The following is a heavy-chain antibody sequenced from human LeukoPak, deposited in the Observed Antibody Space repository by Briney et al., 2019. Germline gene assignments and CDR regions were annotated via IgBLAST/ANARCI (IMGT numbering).Heavy chain of an antibody. CDR1: GFTFSSYA. Sequence: GGSLRLSCAASGFTFSSYAMSWVRQAPGKGLEWVSYISTGSSTTYYADSVKGRFTISRDNVENSLYLQMNSLRDEDTAVYYCARVAAGYSVNYFDYWGQGTLVTVSS. V-gene: IGHV3-48*02. CDR2: ISTGSSTT. CDR3: ARVAAGYSVNYFDY. J-gene: IGHJ4*02. D-gene: IGHD4-23*01.